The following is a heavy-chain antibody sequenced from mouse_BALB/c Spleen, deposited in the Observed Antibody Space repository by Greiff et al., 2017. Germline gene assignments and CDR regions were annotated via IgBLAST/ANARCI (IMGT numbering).Heavy chain of an antibody. J-gene: IGHJ2*01. CDR3: ARRGYGNYEGVDY. CDR2: ISSGGSYT. CDR1: GFTFSSYG. Sequence: EVQVVESGGDLVKPGGSLKLSCAASGFTFSSYGMSWVRQTPDKRLEWVATISSGGSYTYYPDSVKGRFTISRDNAKNTLYLQMSSLKSEDTAMYYCARRGYGNYEGVDYWGQGTTLTVSS. V-gene: IGHV5-6*01. D-gene: IGHD2-10*02.